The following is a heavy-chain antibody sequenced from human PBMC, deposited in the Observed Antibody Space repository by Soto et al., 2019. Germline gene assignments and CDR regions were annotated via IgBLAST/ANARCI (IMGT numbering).Heavy chain of an antibody. Sequence: QVQLQESGPGLVKPSETLSLTCTVSGGSISSYYWSWIRQPPGKGLEWIGYIYYIGSTNYNPSLKRRVTISVDTSKNQFSLKLSSVTAADTAVYYCARRWGTTFDYWGQGTPVTVSS. CDR3: ARRWGTTFDY. D-gene: IGHD3-16*01. V-gene: IGHV4-59*08. J-gene: IGHJ4*02. CDR1: GGSISSYY. CDR2: IYYIGST.